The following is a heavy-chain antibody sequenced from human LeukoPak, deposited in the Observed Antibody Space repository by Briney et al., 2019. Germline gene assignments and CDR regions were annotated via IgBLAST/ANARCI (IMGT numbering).Heavy chain of an antibody. CDR3: AASDTYYYYYYMDV. J-gene: IGHJ6*03. D-gene: IGHD5-18*01. Sequence: PSETLSLTCTVSGGSISSYYWSWIRQPPGKGLEWIGYIYYSGSTNYNPSLKSRVTISVDTSKNQFSLKLSSVTAADTAVYYCAASDTYYYYYYMDVWGKGTTATVSS. V-gene: IGHV4-59*08. CDR1: GGSISSYY. CDR2: IYYSGST.